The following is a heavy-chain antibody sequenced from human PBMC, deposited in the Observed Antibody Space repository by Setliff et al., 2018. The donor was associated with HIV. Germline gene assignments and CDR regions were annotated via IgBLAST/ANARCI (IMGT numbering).Heavy chain of an antibody. V-gene: IGHV4-31*03. J-gene: IGHJ4*02. CDR2: IYYSGST. CDR3: AGQRHGGAGAHDY. CDR1: GGSISSGGYY. Sequence: SETLSLTCTVSGGSISSGGYYWSWIRQHPGKGLEWIGYIYYSGSTYYNPSLRSRVTISVDTSKNQFSLKLSSVTAADTAVYYWAGQRHGGAGAHDYWGQGTLVTVSS. D-gene: IGHD3-16*01.